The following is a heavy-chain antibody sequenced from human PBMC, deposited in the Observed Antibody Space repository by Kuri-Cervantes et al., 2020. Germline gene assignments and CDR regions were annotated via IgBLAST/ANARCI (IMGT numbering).Heavy chain of an antibody. CDR1: GGSFSGYY. V-gene: IGHV4-34*01. CDR3: ASPGAVTMVRGVIISTYYFDY. J-gene: IGHJ4*02. Sequence: GSLRLSCAVYGGSFSGYYWSWIRQPPGKGLEWIGEINHSGSTNYNPSLKSRVTISVDTSKNQFSLKLSSVTAADTAVYYCASPGAVTMVRGVIISTYYFDYWGQGTLVTVSS. CDR2: INHSGST. D-gene: IGHD3-10*01.